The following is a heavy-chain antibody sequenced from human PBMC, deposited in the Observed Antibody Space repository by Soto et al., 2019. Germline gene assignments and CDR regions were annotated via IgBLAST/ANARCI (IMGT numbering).Heavy chain of an antibody. J-gene: IGHJ6*02. CDR2: INPSGGST. CDR1: GYTFTSYY. V-gene: IGHV1-46*01. Sequence: QVQLVQSGAEVKKPGASVKVSCKASGYTFTSYYMHWVRQAPGQGLEWMGIINPSGGSTSYAQKFQGGVTMTRDTSTSTVYMELSSLRSEDTAVYYCARDVATVVTHLSYGMDVWGQGTTVTVSS. D-gene: IGHD5-12*01. CDR3: ARDVATVVTHLSYGMDV.